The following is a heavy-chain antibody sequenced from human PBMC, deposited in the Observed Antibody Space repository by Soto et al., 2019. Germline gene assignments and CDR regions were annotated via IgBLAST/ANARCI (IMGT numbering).Heavy chain of an antibody. CDR3: ARGLLSPTGTGWYYFDY. V-gene: IGHV3-66*01. CDR2: LYSDGRT. J-gene: IGHJ4*02. Sequence: GGSLRLSCAASGLTVSNNYMIWVRQAPGKRLEWVSVLYSDGRTYYADSVKGRFTISRDNSKNALYLQLNGLRVEDTAVYYCARGLLSPTGTGWYYFDYWGQGMLVTVSS. CDR1: GLTVSNNY. D-gene: IGHD6-19*01.